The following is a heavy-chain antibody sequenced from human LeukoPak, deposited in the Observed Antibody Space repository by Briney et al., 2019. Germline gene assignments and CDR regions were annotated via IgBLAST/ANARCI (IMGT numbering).Heavy chain of an antibody. J-gene: IGHJ6*03. Sequence: SETLSLTCTVSGGSISSSSYYWGWLRQPPGKGLEWLGRIYTSGTTNYNPSLKSRVTMSVDTSKNQFSLKLSSVTAADTAVYYCARCGRAPVPGYSYGYYYYYYYMDVWGKGTTVTISS. CDR2: IYTSGTT. V-gene: IGHV4-39*07. D-gene: IGHD5-18*01. CDR3: ARCGRAPVPGYSYGYYYYYYYMDV. CDR1: GGSISSSSYY.